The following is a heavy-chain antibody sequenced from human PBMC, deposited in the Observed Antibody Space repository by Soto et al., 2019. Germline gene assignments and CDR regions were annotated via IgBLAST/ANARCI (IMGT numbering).Heavy chain of an antibody. Sequence: EVQLVESGGSLVQPGGSLRLSCAASGFTFSSYAMHWVRQAPGKGLEYVSAISSNGGSIYYGNSVKGRFTISRDNSKNTLYLQLGSLRADVSSIYYRAGLYNVHYPLDVWGQGTTVTVSS. V-gene: IGHV3-64*01. CDR2: ISSNGGSI. CDR3: AGLYNVHYPLDV. J-gene: IGHJ6*02. D-gene: IGHD1-1*01. CDR1: GFTFSSYA.